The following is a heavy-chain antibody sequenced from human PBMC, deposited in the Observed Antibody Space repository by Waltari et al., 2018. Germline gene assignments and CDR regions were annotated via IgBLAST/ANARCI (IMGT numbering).Heavy chain of an antibody. J-gene: IGHJ4*02. D-gene: IGHD5-18*01. Sequence: EVQLLEAGGGLVKAGGSLRLSCGASGFPFCMYTMSWVRQAPGKGPEWVSGIYPSESTTFYADSVKGRFTISRDNSKNTVYLQLNNLRAEDTAIYYCASHVDRAPWGQGTLVTVSS. CDR2: IYPSESTT. CDR1: GFPFCMYT. V-gene: IGHV3-23*05. CDR3: ASHVDRAP.